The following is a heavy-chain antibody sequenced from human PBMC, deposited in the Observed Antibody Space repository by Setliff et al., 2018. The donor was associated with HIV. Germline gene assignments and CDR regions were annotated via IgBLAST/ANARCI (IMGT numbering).Heavy chain of an antibody. Sequence: SETLSLTCSVSGGSIISGSYYWSWIRQPAGKGLEWIGHIYTSGSTNYNPSLKSRVTISVDTPKNQFSLKLSSVTAADTAVYYCARTSEYDFGLTKYLDYWGQGTLVTVSS. D-gene: IGHD3-3*01. J-gene: IGHJ4*02. CDR2: IYTSGST. CDR3: ARTSEYDFGLTKYLDY. CDR1: GGSIISGSYY. V-gene: IGHV4-61*09.